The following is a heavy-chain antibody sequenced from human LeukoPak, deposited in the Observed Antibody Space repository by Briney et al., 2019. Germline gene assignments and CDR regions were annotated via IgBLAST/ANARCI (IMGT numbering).Heavy chain of an antibody. CDR3: AKDYSDSGGYPDY. Sequence: GGSLRLSCAASGYTFTTYAMSWVRQAPGKGLEWVSGISGSGGSTYYADSVKGRFTISRDNSKNTLYLRVNSLRAEDTALYYCAKDYSDSGGYPDYWGQGTLVTVSS. J-gene: IGHJ4*02. CDR1: GYTFTTYA. CDR2: ISGSGGST. V-gene: IGHV3-23*01. D-gene: IGHD3-22*01.